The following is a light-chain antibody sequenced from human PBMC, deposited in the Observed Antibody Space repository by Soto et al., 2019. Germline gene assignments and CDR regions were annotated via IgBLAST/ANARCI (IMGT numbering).Light chain of an antibody. CDR2: EVS. CDR3: TSHTASSTWV. V-gene: IGLV2-14*01. CDR1: SSDVGYDNY. J-gene: IGLJ3*02. Sequence: QSALTQPASVSGSPGQLITISCTGTSSDVGYDNYVSWFQQHPGKAPKLMIYEVSRRPSGVSNRFSGSKSANTASLTISGLQAEDEADYYCTSHTASSTWVFGGGTKLTVL.